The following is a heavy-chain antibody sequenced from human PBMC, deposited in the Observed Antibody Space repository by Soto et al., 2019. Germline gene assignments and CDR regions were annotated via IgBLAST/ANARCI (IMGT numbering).Heavy chain of an antibody. CDR1: GGSISSSSYF. D-gene: IGHD4-17*01. Sequence: SETLSLTCSVSGGSISSSSYFWGWIRQPPGKGLEWIGYIYHSGSTNYNPSLKSRVTISVDTSKNQFSLKLTSVTAADTAVYYCARALYYGGTPSGDYYFYYGMDVWGQGTTVTVSS. V-gene: IGHV4-61*05. CDR2: IYHSGST. J-gene: IGHJ6*02. CDR3: ARALYYGGTPSGDYYFYYGMDV.